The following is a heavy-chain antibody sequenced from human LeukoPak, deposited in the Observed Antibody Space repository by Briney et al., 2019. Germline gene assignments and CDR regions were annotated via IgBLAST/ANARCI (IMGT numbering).Heavy chain of an antibody. J-gene: IGHJ2*01. V-gene: IGHV3-23*01. Sequence: SCKASGGTFSSYAMSWVRQAPGKGLEWVSAISGSGGSTYYADSVKGRFTISRDNSKNTLYLQMNSLRAEDTAVYYCARRGYSYYHWYFDLWGRGTLVTVSS. D-gene: IGHD5-18*01. CDR2: ISGSGGST. CDR1: GGTFSSYA. CDR3: ARRGYSYYHWYFDL.